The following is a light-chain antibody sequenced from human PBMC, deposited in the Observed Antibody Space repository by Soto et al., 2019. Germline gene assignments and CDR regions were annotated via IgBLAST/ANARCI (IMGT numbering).Light chain of an antibody. Sequence: EIVLTQSPATLSLSPGETATLSCRASQSVRNYLAWYQQKPGQAPRLLIYDASNRATGIPARFSGSGSGTEFTLTISSLQSEDFAVYYCRQYNNWPRTFDQGTKVDIK. CDR3: RQYNNWPRT. V-gene: IGKV3-11*01. J-gene: IGKJ1*01. CDR2: DAS. CDR1: QSVRNY.